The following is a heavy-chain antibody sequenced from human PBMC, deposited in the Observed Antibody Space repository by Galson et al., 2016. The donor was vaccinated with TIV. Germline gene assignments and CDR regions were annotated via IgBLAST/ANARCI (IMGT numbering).Heavy chain of an antibody. V-gene: IGHV1-69*05. J-gene: IGHJ6*04. CDR1: GGTFNNYA. D-gene: IGHD4-11*01. Sequence: SVKVSCKASGGTFNNYAINWVRQAPGQGLEWMGGILPVSATTNYAPRFQGRVTITTDESTRTAYMELSSLTSEDTAVYFCAKYISVDYKEAFDIWGTGTTVTVSS. CDR3: AKYISVDYKEAFDI. CDR2: ILPVSATT.